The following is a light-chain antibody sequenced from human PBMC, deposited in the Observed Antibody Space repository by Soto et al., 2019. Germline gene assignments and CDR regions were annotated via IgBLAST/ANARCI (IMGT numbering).Light chain of an antibody. V-gene: IGKV3-15*01. CDR1: QSVSDN. J-gene: IGKJ1*01. CDR3: QQYNDWPLT. CDR2: GAF. Sequence: EILITQSPVTLSVSPGERVTLSCRASQSVSDNLAWYQQKPGQAPSLLIYGAFTRATGVPARFSGAGSGTEFTLTISSLQSEDFALYYCQQYNDWPLTFGQGTKVDSK.